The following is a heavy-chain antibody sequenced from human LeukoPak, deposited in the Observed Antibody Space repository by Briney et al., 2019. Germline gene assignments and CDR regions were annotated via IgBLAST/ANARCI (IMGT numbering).Heavy chain of an antibody. D-gene: IGHD5-12*01. CDR2: IYPGDSDT. Sequence: GESLKISCKGSGYSFTSYWIGWVRQMPGKGLEWMGIIYPGDSDTRYSPSFQGQVTISADKSISTAYPQWSSLKASDTAMYYCASVRGGSGYDLPFDYWGQGTLVTVSS. J-gene: IGHJ4*02. V-gene: IGHV5-51*01. CDR3: ASVRGGSGYDLPFDY. CDR1: GYSFTSYW.